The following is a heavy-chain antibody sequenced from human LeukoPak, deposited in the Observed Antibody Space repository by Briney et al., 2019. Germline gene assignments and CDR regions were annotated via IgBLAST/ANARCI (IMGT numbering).Heavy chain of an antibody. CDR3: AKDGVGAPVGYFDY. CDR2: ISGSGGST. J-gene: IGHJ4*02. D-gene: IGHD1-26*01. Sequence: GGSLRLSCAASGFTFSSYAMSWVRQAPGKGLEWVSSISGSGGSTYYADSVKGRFTISRDNSKNTLCLQMNSLRAEDTAVYYCAKDGVGAPVGYFDYWGQGTLVTVSS. CDR1: GFTFSSYA. V-gene: IGHV3-23*01.